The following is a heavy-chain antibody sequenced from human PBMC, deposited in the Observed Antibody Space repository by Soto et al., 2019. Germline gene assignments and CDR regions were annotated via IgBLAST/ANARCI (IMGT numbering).Heavy chain of an antibody. D-gene: IGHD3-16*02. CDR2: IWYDGSNK. V-gene: IGHV3-33*01. J-gene: IGHJ6*02. Sequence: GGSLRLSCAASGFTFSSYGMHWVRQAPGKGLEWVAVIWYDGSNKYYADSVKGRFTISRDNSKNTLYLQMNSLRAEDTAVYYCARDIFVLGELSLYRPYGMDVWGQGTTVTVSS. CDR1: GFTFSSYG. CDR3: ARDIFVLGELSLYRPYGMDV.